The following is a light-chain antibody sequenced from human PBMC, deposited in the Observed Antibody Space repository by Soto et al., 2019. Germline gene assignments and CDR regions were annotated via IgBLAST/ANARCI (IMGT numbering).Light chain of an antibody. CDR1: QGISTD. J-gene: IGKJ2*01. CDR3: QQYDELPYT. CDR2: AAS. Sequence: DIQLTQSPTFLSASIGDRVTITCRASQGISTDLAWYQQKPGKAPKLLIYAASTLQSGVPSRFSGSGLGTEFTLTVSGLQPEDSATYYCQQYDELPYTFGGGTRLEI. V-gene: IGKV1-9*01.